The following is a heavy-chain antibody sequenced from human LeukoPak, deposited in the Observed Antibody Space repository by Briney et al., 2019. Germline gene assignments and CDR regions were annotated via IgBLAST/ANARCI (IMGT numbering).Heavy chain of an antibody. V-gene: IGHV3-74*01. CDR3: ARARYYYDSGSYFMDY. Sequence: GGSLRLSCAASGFTFSSYAMSFLRRAPGKGLVWVSRINIDGNSRSYADSVKGRFTVSRDNAKNTLYLQMNSLRAEDTAVYYCARARYYYDSGSYFMDYWGQGTLVTVSS. CDR2: INIDGNSR. CDR1: GFTFSSYA. J-gene: IGHJ4*02. D-gene: IGHD3-10*01.